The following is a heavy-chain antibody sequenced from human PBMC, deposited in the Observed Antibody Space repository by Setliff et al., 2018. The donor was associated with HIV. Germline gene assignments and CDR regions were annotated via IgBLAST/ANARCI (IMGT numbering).Heavy chain of an antibody. Sequence: PSETLSLTCDVAGPYSISSGFYWGWIRQTPGKGREWIGNIYHRGNTYNNPSLKSRVTISVDTSKNQFSLKLRSVTAADTAVYYCARTRTIAVAGPPPEWYFDLWGRGTLVTVSS. V-gene: IGHV4-38-2*01. CDR3: ARTRTIAVAGPPPEWYFDL. J-gene: IGHJ2*01. CDR2: IYHRGNT. CDR1: GPYSISSGFY. D-gene: IGHD6-19*01.